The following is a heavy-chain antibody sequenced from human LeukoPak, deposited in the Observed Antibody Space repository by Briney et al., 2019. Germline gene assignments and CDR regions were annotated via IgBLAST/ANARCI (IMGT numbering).Heavy chain of an antibody. J-gene: IGHJ3*02. V-gene: IGHV1-46*01. Sequence: ASVKVSCKASGYTFTSYYMHWVRQAPGQGLEWMGIINPSGGSTSYAQKFQGRVTMTRDMSTSTVYMELSSLRSEDTAVYYCASRAALAVAGKDAFDIWGQGTMVTVSS. CDR1: GYTFTSYY. CDR3: ASRAALAVAGKDAFDI. CDR2: INPSGGST. D-gene: IGHD6-19*01.